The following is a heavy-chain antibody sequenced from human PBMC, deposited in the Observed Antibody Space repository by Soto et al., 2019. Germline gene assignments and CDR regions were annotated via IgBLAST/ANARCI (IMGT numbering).Heavy chain of an antibody. CDR1: GFTFSSYG. CDR2: ISYDGSNK. D-gene: IGHD3-10*01. CDR3: AKERGEFDFDY. Sequence: GGSLRLSCAASGFTFSSYGMHWVRQAPGKGLEWVAVISYDGSNKYYADSVKGRFTISRDNSKNTLYLQMNSLRAEDTTVYYCAKERGEFDFDYWGQGTLVTVSS. J-gene: IGHJ4*02. V-gene: IGHV3-30*18.